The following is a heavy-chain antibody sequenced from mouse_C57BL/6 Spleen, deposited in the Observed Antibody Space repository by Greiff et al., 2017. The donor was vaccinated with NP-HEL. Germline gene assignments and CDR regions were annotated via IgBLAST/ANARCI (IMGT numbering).Heavy chain of an antibody. D-gene: IGHD1-1*01. CDR2: IYPGDGDT. CDR3: ARYSYGSSYDAMDY. Sequence: QVQLQQSGAELVKPGASVKISCKASGYAFSSYWMNWVKQRPGKGLEWIGQIYPGDGDTNYNGKFKGKATLTADKSSSKAYMQLSSLTSEDSAVYFCARYSYGSSYDAMDYWGQGTSVTVSS. J-gene: IGHJ4*01. V-gene: IGHV1-80*01. CDR1: GYAFSSYW.